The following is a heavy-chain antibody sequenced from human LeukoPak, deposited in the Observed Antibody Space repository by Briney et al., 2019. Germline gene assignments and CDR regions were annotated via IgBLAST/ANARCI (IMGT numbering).Heavy chain of an antibody. CDR3: VKSGTLLREGFNY. J-gene: IGHJ4*02. V-gene: IGHV4-4*07. CDR2: IYTSGST. D-gene: IGHD1-1*01. Sequence: SETLSLTCTVSGGSISSYYWSWIRQPAGKGLEWIGRIYTSGSTNYNPSLKSRVTISVDTPRNQFSLNLHSMTAADTAVYYCVKSGTLLREGFNYWGQGTLVTVSS. CDR1: GGSISSYY.